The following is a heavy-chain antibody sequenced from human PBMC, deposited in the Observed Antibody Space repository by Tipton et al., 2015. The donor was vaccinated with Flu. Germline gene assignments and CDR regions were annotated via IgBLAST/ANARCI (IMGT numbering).Heavy chain of an antibody. D-gene: IGHD6-13*01. V-gene: IGHV4-4*07. CDR2: MYTSGST. CDR1: GGSISSYY. CDR3: ARSGSKGSSPDY. Sequence: TLSLTCTVSGGSISSYYWSWIRQPAGKGLEWIGRMYTSGSTNYNPSLKSRVTMAVDTSKNQCSLNPTSVTAADTAVYYCARSGSKGSSPDYGGQGTLVTVSS. J-gene: IGHJ4*02.